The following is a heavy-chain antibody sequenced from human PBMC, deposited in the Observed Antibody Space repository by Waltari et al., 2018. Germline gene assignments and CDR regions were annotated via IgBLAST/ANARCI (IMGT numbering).Heavy chain of an antibody. D-gene: IGHD6-13*01. CDR3: ARRGSSSWPKNWYFDL. CDR1: GGSISSSSYY. Sequence: QLQLQESGPGLVKPSETLSLTCTVSGGSISSSSYYWGWIRQPPGKGLEWIGSIYYRGGTASNPSLKSRVTISVDTSKNQFSLKLSSVTAADTAVYYCARRGSSSWPKNWYFDLWGRGTLVTVSS. J-gene: IGHJ2*01. V-gene: IGHV4-39*01. CDR2: IYYRGGT.